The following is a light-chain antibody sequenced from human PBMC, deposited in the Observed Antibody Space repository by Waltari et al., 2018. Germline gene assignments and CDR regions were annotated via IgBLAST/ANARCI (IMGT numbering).Light chain of an antibody. CDR1: QTVIIY. CDR3: QQSDSGPIT. V-gene: IGKV1-39*01. Sequence: DIHLTQSPSSLSASVGDRVTITCRTTQTVIIYLNWYQQKPGKAPKLLIYAASSLQSGVPSRFSGSGSGRAFTLTRSSLQPEDFATYYCQQSDSGPITFGQGTRLENK. CDR2: AAS. J-gene: IGKJ5*01.